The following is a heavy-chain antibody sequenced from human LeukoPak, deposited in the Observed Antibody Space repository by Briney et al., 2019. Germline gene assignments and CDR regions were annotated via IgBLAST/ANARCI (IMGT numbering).Heavy chain of an antibody. CDR2: ISGSGGST. V-gene: IGHV3-23*01. D-gene: IGHD2-15*01. CDR1: GFTFSSYA. CDR3: ATSKGYCSGGSCPDY. J-gene: IGHJ4*02. Sequence: GGSLRLSCAASGFTFSSYAMSWVRQAPGKGLEWVSAISGSGGSTYYADSVKGRFTISRDNSKNTLYLQMNSLRAEDTAVYYCATSKGYCSGGSCPDYWGQGTLVTVSS.